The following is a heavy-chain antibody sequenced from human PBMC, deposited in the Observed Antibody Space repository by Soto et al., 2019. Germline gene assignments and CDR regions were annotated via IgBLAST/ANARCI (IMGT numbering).Heavy chain of an antibody. Sequence: SETLCLTCTVSGGSISSSSYYWGWIRQPPGKGLEWIGSIYYSGSTYYNPSLKSRVTISVDTSKNQFSLKLSSVTAADTAVYYCARNDHYGMDVWGQGTTVTVSS. V-gene: IGHV4-39*01. CDR1: GGSISSSSYY. CDR2: IYYSGST. CDR3: ARNDHYGMDV. J-gene: IGHJ6*02.